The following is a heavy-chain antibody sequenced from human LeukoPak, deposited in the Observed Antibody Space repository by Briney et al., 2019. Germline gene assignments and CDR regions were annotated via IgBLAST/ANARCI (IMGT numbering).Heavy chain of an antibody. CDR2: IYYSGST. Sequence: PSETLSLTCTVSGGSISSYYWSWIRQPPGKGLEWIGYIYYSGSTNYNPSLKSRVTISVDTSKNQFSLKLSSVTAADTAVYYCARLPLHSYFDYWGQGTLVTVSS. J-gene: IGHJ4*02. V-gene: IGHV4-59*08. CDR1: GGSISSYY. CDR3: ARLPLHSYFDY.